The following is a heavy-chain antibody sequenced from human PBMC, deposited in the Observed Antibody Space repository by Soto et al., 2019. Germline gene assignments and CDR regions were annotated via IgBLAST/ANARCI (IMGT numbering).Heavy chain of an antibody. Sequence: GGSLRLSCAASGFTFSGSAMHWVRQAPGKGLEWVSSISSSSSYIYYADSVKGRFTISRDNAKNSLYLQMNSLRAEDTAVYFCARDGIKTDYYDSSGYYFDYWGQGTLVTVSS. CDR3: ARDGIKTDYYDSSGYYFDY. CDR2: ISSSSSYI. V-gene: IGHV3-21*01. D-gene: IGHD3-22*01. J-gene: IGHJ4*02. CDR1: GFTFSGSA.